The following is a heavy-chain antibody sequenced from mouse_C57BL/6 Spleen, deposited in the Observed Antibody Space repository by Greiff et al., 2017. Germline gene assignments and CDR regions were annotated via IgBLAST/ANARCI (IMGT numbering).Heavy chain of an antibody. CDR3: TRGALYYGSSYVRYFDV. Sequence: ESGAELVRPGASVTLSCKASGYTFTDYEMHWVKQTPVHGLEWIGAIDPETGGTAYNQKFKGKAILTADKSSSTAYMELRSLTSEDSAVYYCTRGALYYGSSYVRYFDVWGTGTTVTVSS. J-gene: IGHJ1*03. V-gene: IGHV1-15*01. D-gene: IGHD1-1*01. CDR2: IDPETGGT. CDR1: GYTFTDYE.